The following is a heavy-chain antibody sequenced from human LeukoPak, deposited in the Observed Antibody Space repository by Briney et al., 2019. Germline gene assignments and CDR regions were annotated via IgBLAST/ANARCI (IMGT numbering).Heavy chain of an antibody. V-gene: IGHV1-46*01. CDR1: GYTFTSYY. Sequence: ASVKVSCKASGYTFTSYYMHWVRQAPGQGLECMGIINPSGGSTSYAQKFQGRVTMTRDTSTSTVYMELSSLRSEDTAVYYCARGGDTFGGVIVTPFDYWGQGTLVTVSS. CDR3: ARGGDTFGGVIVTPFDY. J-gene: IGHJ4*02. D-gene: IGHD3-16*02. CDR2: INPSGGST.